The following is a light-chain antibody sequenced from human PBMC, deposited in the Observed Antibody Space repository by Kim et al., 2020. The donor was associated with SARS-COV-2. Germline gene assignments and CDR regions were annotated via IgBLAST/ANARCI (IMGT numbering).Light chain of an antibody. CDR2: QDS. Sequence: SYELTQPPSVSVSPGQTASITCSGDNLGDKYACWYQQKPGQSPVLVIYQDSKRPSGIPERFSGSNSGNTATLTISGAQAMDEADYYCQAWHSSTAVFGGG. V-gene: IGLV3-1*01. CDR1: NLGDKY. CDR3: QAWHSSTAV. J-gene: IGLJ3*02.